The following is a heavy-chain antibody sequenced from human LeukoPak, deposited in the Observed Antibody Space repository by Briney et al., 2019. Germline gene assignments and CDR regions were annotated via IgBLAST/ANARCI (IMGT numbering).Heavy chain of an antibody. J-gene: IGHJ6*02. V-gene: IGHV1-69*04. CDR3: ARDDDYFDSNYYGMDV. CDR1: GGTFSSYA. Sequence: GASVKVSCKASGGTFSSYAISWVRQAPGQGLEWMGRIIPILGIANYAQKFQGRVTITADKSTSTAYMELRSLRSDDTAVYYCARDDDYFDSNYYGMDVWGQGTTVIVSS. CDR2: IIPILGIA. D-gene: IGHD3-22*01.